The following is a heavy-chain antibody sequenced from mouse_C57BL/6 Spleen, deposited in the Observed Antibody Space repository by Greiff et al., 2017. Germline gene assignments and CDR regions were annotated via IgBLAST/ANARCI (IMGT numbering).Heavy chain of an antibody. CDR3: VYYYGSSYGYFDV. V-gene: IGHV14-3*01. Sequence: VQLQQSVAELVRPGASVKLSCTASGFNIKNTYMHWVKQRPEQGLEWIGRIDPANGNTKYAPKFQGKATITADTSSNTAYLQLSSLTSEDTAIYYCVYYYGSSYGYFDVWGTGTTVTVSS. CDR1: GFNIKNTY. CDR2: IDPANGNT. D-gene: IGHD1-1*01. J-gene: IGHJ1*03.